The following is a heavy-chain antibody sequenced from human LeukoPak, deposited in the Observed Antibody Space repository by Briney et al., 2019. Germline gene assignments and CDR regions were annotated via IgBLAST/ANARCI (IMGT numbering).Heavy chain of an antibody. CDR2: ISGSGGST. Sequence: GGSLRLSCAASGFILSNYSMNWVRQAPGKGLEWVSGISGSGGSTYYADSVKGRFTISRDNSKKTLYLQMNSLRAEDTAVYYCARDQGGVGYWGQGTLVTVSS. CDR3: ARDQGGVGY. D-gene: IGHD3-16*01. J-gene: IGHJ4*02. V-gene: IGHV3-23*01. CDR1: GFILSNYS.